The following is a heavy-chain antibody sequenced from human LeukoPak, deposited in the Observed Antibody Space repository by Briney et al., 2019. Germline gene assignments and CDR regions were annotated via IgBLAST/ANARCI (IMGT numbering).Heavy chain of an antibody. V-gene: IGHV4-31*03. CDR3: AREYCSSTSCSTKVSAYYYYGMDV. CDR2: IYYSGST. CDR1: GGSISSGGYY. D-gene: IGHD2-2*01. J-gene: IGHJ6*02. Sequence: SQTLSLTCTVSGGSISSGGYYWSWIRQHPGKGLEWIGYIYYSGSTYYNPSLKSRVTISVDTSKNQFSLKLSSVTAADTAVYYCAREYCSSTSCSTKVSAYYYYGMDVWGQGTTVTVSS.